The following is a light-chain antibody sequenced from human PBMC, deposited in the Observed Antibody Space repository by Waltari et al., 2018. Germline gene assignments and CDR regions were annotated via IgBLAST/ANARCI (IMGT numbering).Light chain of an antibody. CDR3: HQYYSIPWT. V-gene: IGKV4-1*01. CDR2: WAS. J-gene: IGKJ1*01. Sequence: DIVMTQSPDSLSVSLGERAASNCKARENALYSSNNRKSLAWYQQKAGQPPKVLFYWASTRESGVPDRFSGSGSGTDFTLTISSLQAEDVAVYYCHQYYSIPWTFGQGTKVEIK. CDR1: ENALYSSNNRKS.